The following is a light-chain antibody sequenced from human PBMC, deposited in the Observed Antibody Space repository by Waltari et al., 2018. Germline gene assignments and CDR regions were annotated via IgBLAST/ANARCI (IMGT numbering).Light chain of an antibody. Sequence: EIVLTQSPGTLSLSPGERATLSCRASQSINSFYFAWYQQKPGQAPSLLIYDTSTRATGVPDRFTGSWSGTDFALTISRLEPEDFAVYYCQQYGNSRTFGQGTKVEIK. J-gene: IGKJ1*01. V-gene: IGKV3-20*01. CDR3: QQYGNSRT. CDR2: DTS. CDR1: QSINSFY.